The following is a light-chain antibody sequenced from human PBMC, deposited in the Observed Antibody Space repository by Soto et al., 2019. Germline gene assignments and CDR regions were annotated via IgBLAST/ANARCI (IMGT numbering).Light chain of an antibody. V-gene: IGLV2-11*01. CDR1: SSDVGGYNC. J-gene: IGLJ1*01. Sequence: VLTQPRSVSGSPGQSVTISCTGTSSDVGGYNCVSWYQQHPGKAPQLIIYDVTQRPSGVPDRFSGSKSGNTASLSISGLQAEDEADYYCCSHSASYTFVFGTGTKVTVL. CDR2: DVT. CDR3: CSHSASYTFV.